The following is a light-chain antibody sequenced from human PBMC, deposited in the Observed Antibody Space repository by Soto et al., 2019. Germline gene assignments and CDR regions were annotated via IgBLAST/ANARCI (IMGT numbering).Light chain of an antibody. Sequence: EIVLTQSPATLSLSPGERATLSCRASQSVSGYLAWYQQKPGQAPRLLIYDGSHRATGIPARFSGSGSGTDFTLTISGLEPEDFATYYCLQHNSYPLTFGGGTKVDIK. V-gene: IGKV3-11*01. J-gene: IGKJ4*01. CDR2: DGS. CDR1: QSVSGY. CDR3: LQHNSYPLT.